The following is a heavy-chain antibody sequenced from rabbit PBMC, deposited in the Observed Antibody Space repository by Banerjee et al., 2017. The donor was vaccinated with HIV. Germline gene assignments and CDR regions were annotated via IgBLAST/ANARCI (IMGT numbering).Heavy chain of an antibody. CDR1: GFSFSSSYW. V-gene: IGHV1S45*01. CDR2: IYTTSATT. Sequence: QEQLKETGGGLVQPGGSLTLSCKASGFSFSSSYWICWVRQAPGKGLEWIGCIYTTSATTWYASWVNGRFTISKTSSTTVTLQMTSLTAADTATYFCARDAGYAGSDLWGPGTLVTVS. D-gene: IGHD4-2*01. CDR3: ARDAGYAGSDL. J-gene: IGHJ6*01.